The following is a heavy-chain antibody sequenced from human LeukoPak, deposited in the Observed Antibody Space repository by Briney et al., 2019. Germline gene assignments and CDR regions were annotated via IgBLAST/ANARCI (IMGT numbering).Heavy chain of an antibody. J-gene: IGHJ4*02. V-gene: IGHV3-23*01. CDR3: AKDLLFPGIAAAGIGYFDY. D-gene: IGHD6-13*01. CDR1: GLTFSSYA. Sequence: GGSLRLSCAASGLTFSSYAMSWVRQAPGKGLEWVSAISGSGGSTYYADSVKGRFTISRDNSKNTLYLQMNSLRAEDTAVYYCAKDLLFPGIAAAGIGYFDYWGQGTLVTVSS. CDR2: ISGSGGST.